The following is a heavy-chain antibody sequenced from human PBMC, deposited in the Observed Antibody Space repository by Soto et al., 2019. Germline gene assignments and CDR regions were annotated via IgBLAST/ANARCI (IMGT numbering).Heavy chain of an antibody. D-gene: IGHD3-10*01. CDR1: GGSISRYY. CDR3: ARDYSRGVGVIGGSWFDP. Sequence: PSETLSLTCTVSGGSISRYYWSWIRQPPGKGLEWIGYIYYSGSTNYNPSLKSRVTISVDTSKNQFSLKLSSVTAADTAVYYCARDYSRGVGVIGGSWFDPWGQGTLVTVSS. CDR2: IYYSGST. J-gene: IGHJ5*02. V-gene: IGHV4-59*01.